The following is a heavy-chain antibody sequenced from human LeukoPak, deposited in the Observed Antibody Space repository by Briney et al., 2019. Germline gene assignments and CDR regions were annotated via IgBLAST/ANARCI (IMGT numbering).Heavy chain of an antibody. CDR3: ARGFQDKDGYKNYFAS. J-gene: IGHJ4*02. D-gene: IGHD5-24*01. V-gene: IGHV3-66*01. CDR1: GFTVSSKY. CDR2: IYSGGST. Sequence: PGGSLRLSCAAFGFTVSSKYMHWVRQAPGKGMEWVSTIYSGGSTYYAASVKDRFSISRDDSKNTLYLQMNTLRDEDTAVYYCARGFQDKDGYKNYFASWGQGTLVTVSS.